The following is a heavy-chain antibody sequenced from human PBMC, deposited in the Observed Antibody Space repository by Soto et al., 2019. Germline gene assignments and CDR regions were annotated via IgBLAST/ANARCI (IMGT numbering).Heavy chain of an antibody. Sequence: SETLSLTCTVSGGSISSYYWSWIRQPPGKGLEWIGYIYYSGSTNYNPSLKSRVTISVDTSKNQFSLKLSSVTAADTAVYYCAKIVSSGYYYYMDVWGKGTTVTV. CDR1: GGSISSYY. V-gene: IGHV4-59*01. J-gene: IGHJ6*03. CDR2: IYYSGST. CDR3: AKIVSSGYYYYMDV. D-gene: IGHD3-22*01.